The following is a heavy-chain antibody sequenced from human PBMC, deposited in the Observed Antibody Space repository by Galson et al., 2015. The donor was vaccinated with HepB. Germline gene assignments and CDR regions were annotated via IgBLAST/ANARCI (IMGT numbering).Heavy chain of an antibody. D-gene: IGHD1-14*01. CDR2: IKQDGSEK. V-gene: IGHV3-7*03. Sequence: SLRLSCAASGFTFSSYWMSWVRQAPGKGLEWVANIKQDGSEKYYVDSVKGRLTISRDNAKNSLYLQMNSLRAEDTAVYYCATDPDGGDAFDIWGQGTTVTVSS. J-gene: IGHJ3*02. CDR1: GFTFSSYW. CDR3: ATDPDGGDAFDI.